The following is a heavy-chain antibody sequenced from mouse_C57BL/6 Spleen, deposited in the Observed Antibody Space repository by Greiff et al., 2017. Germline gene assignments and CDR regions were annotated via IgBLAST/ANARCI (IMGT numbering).Heavy chain of an antibody. Sequence: VMLQQSGPELVKPGASVKISCKASGYSFTSYYIHWVKQRPGQGLEWIGWIYPGSGNTKYTEKFKGKATLTADPSSSTAYMQLSSLTSEDSAVYYWAKDSSASFAYWGQGTLVTVSA. J-gene: IGHJ3*01. CDR1: GYSFTSYY. D-gene: IGHD3-2*02. CDR3: AKDSSASFAY. CDR2: IYPGSGNT. V-gene: IGHV1-66*01.